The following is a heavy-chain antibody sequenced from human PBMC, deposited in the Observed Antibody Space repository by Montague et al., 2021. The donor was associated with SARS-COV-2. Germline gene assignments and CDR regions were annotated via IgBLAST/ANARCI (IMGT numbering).Heavy chain of an antibody. Sequence: SETLSLTCAVYGGSFSGHYWNWIRQPPGKGLEWIGEINYSGSTNYNPSLKSRVTMSVDTSKNQFSLKLSSVTAADTAVYYCARGVGEGVGFRLGSFDYWGQGTLVTVSS. J-gene: IGHJ4*02. CDR3: ARGVGEGVGFRLGSFDY. V-gene: IGHV4-34*01. D-gene: IGHD3-10*01. CDR2: INYSGST. CDR1: GGSFSGHY.